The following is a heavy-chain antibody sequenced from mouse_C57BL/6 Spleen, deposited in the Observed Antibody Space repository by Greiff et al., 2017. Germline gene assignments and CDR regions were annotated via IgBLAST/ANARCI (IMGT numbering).Heavy chain of an antibody. V-gene: IGHV1-15*01. Sequence: QVQLQQSGAELVRPGASVTLSCKASGYTFTDYEMHWVKQTPVHGLEWIGAIDPETGGTAYNQKFKGKAILTADKSSSTAYMELRSLKSEDSAVYYCTRLLGRDYFDYWGQGTTLTVSS. CDR3: TRLLGRDYFDY. CDR2: IDPETGGT. D-gene: IGHD4-1*01. CDR1: GYTFTDYE. J-gene: IGHJ2*01.